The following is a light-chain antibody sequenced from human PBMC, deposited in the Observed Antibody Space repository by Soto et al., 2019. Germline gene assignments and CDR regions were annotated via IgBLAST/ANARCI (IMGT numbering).Light chain of an antibody. CDR2: GAS. Sequence: IVMTQSPVTLSVSPGERATLSCRASQSVTSNLAWYQQKPGQAPRLLIYGASTRATGIPARFSGSGSGTEFTLTISSLQSEDFAVYYCEQYQNWPYTFGQGTKLDIK. J-gene: IGKJ2*01. CDR1: QSVTSN. CDR3: EQYQNWPYT. V-gene: IGKV3-15*01.